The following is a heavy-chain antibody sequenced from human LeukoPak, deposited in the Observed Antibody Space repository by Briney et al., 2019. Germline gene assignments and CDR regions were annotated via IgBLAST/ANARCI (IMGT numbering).Heavy chain of an antibody. Sequence: GASVKVSCKASGYTFTSYDINWVRQAPGQGLEWMGIINPSGGSTSYAQKFQGRVTMTRDTSTSTVYMELSSLRSEDTAVYYCARERGIVVVPASRNWFDPWGQGTLVTVSS. D-gene: IGHD2-2*01. CDR3: ARERGIVVVPASRNWFDP. CDR1: GYTFTSYD. CDR2: INPSGGST. V-gene: IGHV1-46*01. J-gene: IGHJ5*02.